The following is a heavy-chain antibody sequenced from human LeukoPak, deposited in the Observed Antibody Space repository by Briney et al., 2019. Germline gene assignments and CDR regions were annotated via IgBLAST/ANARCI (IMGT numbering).Heavy chain of an antibody. D-gene: IGHD6-19*01. J-gene: IGHJ6*02. CDR2: FSAYNGNT. Sequence: ASVKLSCTASGYIFTSRGITWVRQGPGQGLEWMGWFSAYNGNTNYAQNVQGRGTVTRDTSTSTAYMELRSLRFDDTAVYYCARDLPGAAVEGTTRGMDVWGQGTTGTVSS. CDR3: ARDLPGAAVEGTTRGMDV. CDR1: GYIFTSRG. V-gene: IGHV1-18*01.